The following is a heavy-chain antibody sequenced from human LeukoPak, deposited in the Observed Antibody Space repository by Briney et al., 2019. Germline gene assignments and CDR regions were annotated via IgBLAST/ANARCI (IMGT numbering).Heavy chain of an antibody. CDR3: ARVPYYYGSGSLLFDY. CDR2: IIPIFGTA. J-gene: IGHJ4*02. CDR1: GGTFSSYA. V-gene: IGHV1-69*05. D-gene: IGHD3-10*01. Sequence: SVKVSCKASGGTFSSYAISWVRQAPGQGLEWMGGIIPIFGTANYAQKFQGRVTITTDESTSTAYMELSSLRSEDTAVYYCARVPYYYGSGSLLFDYWGQGTLVTVSS.